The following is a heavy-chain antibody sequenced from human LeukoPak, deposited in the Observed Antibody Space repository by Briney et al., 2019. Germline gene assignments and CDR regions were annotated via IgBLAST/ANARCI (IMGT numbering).Heavy chain of an antibody. Sequence: SETLSLTCTVSGGSISSGSYYWSWIRQPAGKGLEWIGRIYTSGSTNYNPSLKSRVTISVDTSKNQFSLKLSSVTAADTAVYYCARGPGPAGLYSSSWFFDYWGQGTLVTVSS. CDR2: IYTSGST. D-gene: IGHD6-13*01. CDR3: ARGPGPAGLYSSSWFFDY. CDR1: GGSISSGSYY. V-gene: IGHV4-61*02. J-gene: IGHJ4*02.